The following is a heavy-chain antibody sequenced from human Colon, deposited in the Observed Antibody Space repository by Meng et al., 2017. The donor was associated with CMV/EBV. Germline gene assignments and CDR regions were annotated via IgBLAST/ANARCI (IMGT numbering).Heavy chain of an antibody. D-gene: IGHD3-22*01. J-gene: IGHJ4*02. V-gene: IGHV2-5*01. CDR2: IYWNDDK. CDR3: AHSGRDSSGSYYFDY. Sequence: SGSTLVKPTQTITLTCTFSGFSLSTSGVGVGWIRQPPGKALEWLALIYWNDDKRYSPSLKSRLTITKDTSKNQVVLTMTNMDPVDTATYYCAHSGRDSSGSYYFDYWGQGTLVTVSS. CDR1: GFSLSTSGVG.